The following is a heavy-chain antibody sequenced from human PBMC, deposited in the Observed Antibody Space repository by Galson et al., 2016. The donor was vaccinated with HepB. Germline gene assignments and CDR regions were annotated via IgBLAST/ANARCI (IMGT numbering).Heavy chain of an antibody. D-gene: IGHD3-3*01. CDR2: ISYDGRNK. J-gene: IGHJ6*02. CDR3: ARDTYYDFWNGYSGYYYGMDV. CDR1: GFTFGNYA. V-gene: IGHV3-30*04. Sequence: SLRLSCAASGFTFGNYAMYWVRQAPGKGLEWLTLISYDGRNKFYADSVKGRFTISRDNSKGTLYLQMNSLRAEDTAVYYCARDTYYDFWNGYSGYYYGMDVWGQGTTVSVSS.